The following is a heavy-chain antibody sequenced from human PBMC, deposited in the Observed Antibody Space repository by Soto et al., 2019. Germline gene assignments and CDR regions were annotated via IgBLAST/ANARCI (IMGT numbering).Heavy chain of an antibody. Sequence: SQTLSLTCAVYGGSFSGYYWSWIRQPPGKGLEWIGEINHSGSTNYNPSLKSRVTISVDTSKNQFSLKLSSVTAADTAVYYCALDYGDYYFDYWGQGTLVTVSS. CDR3: ALDYGDYYFDY. V-gene: IGHV4-34*01. J-gene: IGHJ4*02. CDR2: INHSGST. CDR1: GGSFSGYY. D-gene: IGHD4-17*01.